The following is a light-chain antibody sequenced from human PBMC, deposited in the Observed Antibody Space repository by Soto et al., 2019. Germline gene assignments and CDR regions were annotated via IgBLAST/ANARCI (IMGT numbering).Light chain of an antibody. J-gene: IGLJ2*01. CDR1: SSDIGAYDY. V-gene: IGLV2-14*01. CDR3: SSYTSDNILV. Sequence: QSALTQPASLSGSPGQSITISCTGTSSDIGAYDYVSWFQQHPGKAPKLMISEVNNRPSGVSNRFSGSKSGNTASLTISGLQAEDEADYYCSSYTSDNILVFGGGTKLTVL. CDR2: EVN.